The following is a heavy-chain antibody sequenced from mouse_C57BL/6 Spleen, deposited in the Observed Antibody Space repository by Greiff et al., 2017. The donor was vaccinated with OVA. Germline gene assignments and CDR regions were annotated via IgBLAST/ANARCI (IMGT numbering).Heavy chain of an antibody. CDR3: ARAFITTVVFDY. D-gene: IGHD1-1*01. CDR2: IYYSGTI. V-gene: IGHV3-5*01. CDR1: GISITTGNYR. J-gene: IGHJ2*01. Sequence: EVQLQQSGPGLVKPSQTVFLTCTVTGISITTGNYRWSWIRQFPGNKLEWIGYIYYSGTITYNPSLTSRTTITRDTPKNQFFLEMNSLTAEDTATYYCARAFITTVVFDYWGQGTTLTVSS.